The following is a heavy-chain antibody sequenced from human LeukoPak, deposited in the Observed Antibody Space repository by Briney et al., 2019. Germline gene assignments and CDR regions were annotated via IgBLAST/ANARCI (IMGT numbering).Heavy chain of an antibody. D-gene: IGHD6-19*01. CDR1: GGSISSYY. V-gene: IGHV4-59*01. J-gene: IGHJ4*02. Sequence: SETLSLTCTVSGGSISSYYWSWIRQPPGKGLEWIGYIYYTGSTDYNPSFKSRVRMSLDTSKNQFSLVLNSVTAADTAVYYCARGRYGGGWYDYWGQGTLVTVSS. CDR2: IYYTGST. CDR3: ARGRYGGGWYDY.